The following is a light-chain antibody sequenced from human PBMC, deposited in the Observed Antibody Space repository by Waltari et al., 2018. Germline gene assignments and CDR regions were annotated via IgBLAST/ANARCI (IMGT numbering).Light chain of an antibody. CDR1: RSNPRTHP. Sequence: QSVLTQPPSASGTPGPRVTIPCSGSRSNPRTHPVPWYQHLPRTAPKLLIHRNSQRPSGVPDRLSGSKSGTSASLAMSGLRSEDEADYYCAAWDNSLSAWVFGGGTKLTVL. CDR2: RNS. V-gene: IGLV1-47*01. J-gene: IGLJ3*02. CDR3: AAWDNSLSAWV.